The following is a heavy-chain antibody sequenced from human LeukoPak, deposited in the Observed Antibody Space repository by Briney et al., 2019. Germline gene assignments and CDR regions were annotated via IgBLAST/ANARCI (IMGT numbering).Heavy chain of an antibody. CDR2: ISSSSSYI. CDR1: GFTFSSYS. J-gene: IGHJ4*02. V-gene: IGHV3-21*01. D-gene: IGHD3-10*01. Sequence: GGSLRLSCAASGFTFSSYSMNWVRQAPGKGLEWVSSISSSSSYIYYADSVKGRFTISRDNAKNSLYLQMNNLRAEDTAVYYCARDYYGSGSSDYWGQGTQVTVS. CDR3: ARDYYGSGSSDY.